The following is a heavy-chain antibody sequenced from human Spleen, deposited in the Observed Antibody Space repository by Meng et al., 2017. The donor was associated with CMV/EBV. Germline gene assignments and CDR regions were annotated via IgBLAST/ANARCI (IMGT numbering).Heavy chain of an antibody. CDR2: ISSSGSTI. D-gene: IGHD2-2*01. J-gene: IGHJ5*02. V-gene: IGHV3-48*03. Sequence: GESLKISCAASGFTFSSYEMNWVRQAPGKGLEWVSYISSSGSTIYYADSVKGRFTISRDNAKNSLYLQMNSLRAEDTAVYYCARDRIGPLHLCSSTSCHGWFDPWGQGTLVTVSS. CDR1: GFTFSSYE. CDR3: ARDRIGPLHLCSSTSCHGWFDP.